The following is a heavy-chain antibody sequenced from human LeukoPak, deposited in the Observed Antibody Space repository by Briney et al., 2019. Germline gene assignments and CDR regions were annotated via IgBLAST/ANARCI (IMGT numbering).Heavy chain of an antibody. CDR1: GFTFSSYV. CDR2: ISGDGGTT. J-gene: IGHJ5*02. D-gene: IGHD3-10*01. Sequence: GGSLRLSCAASGFTFSSYVMSWVRQAPGKGLEWVSLISGDGGTTYYAISVRGRFTISRDNSENTLYLQMNGLRAEDTAVYYCARGLNVNWFDPWGQGTLVIVSS. CDR3: ARGLNVNWFDP. V-gene: IGHV3-23*01.